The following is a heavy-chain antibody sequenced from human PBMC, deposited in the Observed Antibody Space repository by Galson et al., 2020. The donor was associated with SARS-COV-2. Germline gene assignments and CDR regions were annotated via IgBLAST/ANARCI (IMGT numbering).Heavy chain of an antibody. V-gene: IGHV4-59*01. CDR2: IYKTGST. D-gene: IGHD6-13*01. CDR3: ARQNQQLASKYYYYMDV. J-gene: IGHJ6*03. CDR1: GGSISTFY. Sequence: SETLSLTCTVSGGSISTFYWIWIRQPPGKGLEWIGYIYKTGSTNYNPSLKSRVTMSVDTSKNQFSLKLRSVTAADTAVYYCARQNQQLASKYYYYMDVWGKGTTVTVSS.